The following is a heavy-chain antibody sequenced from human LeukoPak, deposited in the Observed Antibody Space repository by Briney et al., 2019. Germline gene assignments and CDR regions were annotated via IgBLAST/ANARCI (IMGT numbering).Heavy chain of an antibody. Sequence: SETLSLTCTVSGGSISSYYWSWIRQPPGKGLEWIGYIYYSGSTNYNPSLKSRVTISVDTSKNQFSLKLSSVTAADTAVYYCARHLPAGVIAMDYWGQGTLVTVSS. V-gene: IGHV4-59*08. CDR2: IYYSGST. CDR1: GGSISSYY. J-gene: IGHJ4*02. CDR3: ARHLPAGVIAMDY. D-gene: IGHD2-21*01.